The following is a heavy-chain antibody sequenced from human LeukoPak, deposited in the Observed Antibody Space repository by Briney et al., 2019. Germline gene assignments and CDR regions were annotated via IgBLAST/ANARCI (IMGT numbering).Heavy chain of an antibody. Sequence: SGGSLRLSCAASGFTFSSYAMSWVRQAPGKGLEWVSAISGSGGSTYYADSVKGRFTISRDNSKNTLYLQMNSLRAEDTAVYYCAKDFFGYGSSWYTFDSWGQGTLVTVSS. CDR1: GFTFSSYA. V-gene: IGHV3-23*01. J-gene: IGHJ4*02. CDR3: AKDFFGYGSSWYTFDS. CDR2: ISGSGGST. D-gene: IGHD6-13*01.